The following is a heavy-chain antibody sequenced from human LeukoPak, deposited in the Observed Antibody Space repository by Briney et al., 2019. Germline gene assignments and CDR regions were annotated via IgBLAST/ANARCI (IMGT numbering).Heavy chain of an antibody. CDR3: ARDVVGATFYIDY. J-gene: IGHJ4*01. CDR1: GGSINNYY. Sequence: SETLSLTCTVSGGSINNYYWSWIRQPPGKGLEWIGYIYYSGSTNYNPSLKSRVTISVDTSKNQFSLKLSSVTAADTAVYSCARDVVGATFYIDYWGHGTLVTVSS. CDR2: IYYSGST. D-gene: IGHD1-26*01. V-gene: IGHV4-59*01.